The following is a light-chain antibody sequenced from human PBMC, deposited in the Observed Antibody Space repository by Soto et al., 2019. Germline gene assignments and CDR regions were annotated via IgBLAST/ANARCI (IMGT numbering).Light chain of an antibody. CDR1: SSDVGGYNS. Sequence: QSALTQPPSASGSPGQSVTISCTGTSSDVGGYNSVSWYQQHPGKAPKLMTYEVNKRPSGVSNRFSGSKSGSTASLTISGLQAEDEADYYCCSYAGRSTWDVVFGGGTKLTVL. CDR2: EVN. J-gene: IGLJ2*01. V-gene: IGLV2-23*02. CDR3: CSYAGRSTWDVV.